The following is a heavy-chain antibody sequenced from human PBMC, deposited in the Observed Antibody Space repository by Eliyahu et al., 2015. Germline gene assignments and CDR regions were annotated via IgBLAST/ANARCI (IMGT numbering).Heavy chain of an antibody. D-gene: IGHD2-8*01. CDR1: VGSMTGYF. J-gene: IGHJ4*02. Sequence: QVQLQESGPGLVKPSVPLSLTCTVSVGSMTGYFWSWIRQPAGKGLEWIGRIYTSAYTNYKPSLKSRVTMSIDTSKKQFSLKLTSVTAADTAVYFCASXLYADGRPFDYWGQGTLVTVSS. CDR3: ASXLYADGRPFDY. V-gene: IGHV4-4*07. CDR2: IYTSAYT.